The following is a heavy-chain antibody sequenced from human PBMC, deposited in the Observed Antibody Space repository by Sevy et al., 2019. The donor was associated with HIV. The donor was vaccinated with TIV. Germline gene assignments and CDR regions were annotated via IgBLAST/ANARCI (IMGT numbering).Heavy chain of an antibody. J-gene: IGHJ4*02. CDR3: ARTVRSSSWYGDYFDY. V-gene: IGHV3-9*03. CDR1: GFTFDDYA. CDR2: ISWNSGSI. D-gene: IGHD6-13*01. Sequence: GGSLRLSCAASGFTFDDYAMRWVRQAPGKGLEWVSGISWNSGSIGYADSVKGRFTVSRDNGKNSLYLQMNSLRAEDMALYYCARTVRSSSWYGDYFDYWGQGTLVTVSS.